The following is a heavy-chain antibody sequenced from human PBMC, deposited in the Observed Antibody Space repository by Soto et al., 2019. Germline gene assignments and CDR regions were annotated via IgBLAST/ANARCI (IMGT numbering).Heavy chain of an antibody. Sequence: ASVKVSCKTSGNTFPNYALHWVRQAPGQRPEWMGWINGGNGNTKYSEHFQGRVTFTGDTSAGTAYMELSSLTSEDTAIYYCARRDGYNSYHFEYWGQGALVTVSS. CDR2: INGGNGNT. J-gene: IGHJ4*02. D-gene: IGHD1-1*01. CDR1: GNTFPNYA. V-gene: IGHV1-3*01. CDR3: ARRDGYNSYHFEY.